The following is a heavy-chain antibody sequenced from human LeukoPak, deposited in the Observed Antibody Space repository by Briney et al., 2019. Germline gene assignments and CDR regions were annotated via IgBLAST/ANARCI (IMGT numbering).Heavy chain of an antibody. V-gene: IGHV3-43*02. CDR3: ARQSGKFDY. Sequence: GGSLRLSCVASRLPIADFAMHWVRQAPGKGLEWVSLISGDGVTTFYADSVKGRFSISRDNSKNSLSLEMNSLRTEDTAMYYCARQSGKFDYWGQGTLVAVSS. J-gene: IGHJ4*02. D-gene: IGHD5-24*01. CDR1: RLPIADFA. CDR2: ISGDGVTT.